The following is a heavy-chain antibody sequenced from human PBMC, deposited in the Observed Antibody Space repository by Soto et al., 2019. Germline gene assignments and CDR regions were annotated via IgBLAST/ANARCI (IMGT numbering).Heavy chain of an antibody. J-gene: IGHJ5*02. V-gene: IGHV4-31*03. D-gene: IGHD6-13*01. CDR1: GGSISSGGYY. CDR2: IYYSGST. Sequence: SETLSLTCTVSGGSISSGGYYWSWIRQHPGKGLEWIGYIYYSGSTYHNPPLKSRVTISVDTSKNQFSLKLSSVTAADTAVYYCAREAAAGSALLFDPWGQGTLVTVSS. CDR3: AREAAAGSALLFDP.